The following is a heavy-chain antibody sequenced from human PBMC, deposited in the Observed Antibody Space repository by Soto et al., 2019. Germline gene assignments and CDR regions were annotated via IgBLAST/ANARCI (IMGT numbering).Heavy chain of an antibody. V-gene: IGHV4-34*01. CDR2: INHSGST. Sequence: PSETLSLTCAVYGGSFSGYYWSWIRQPPGKGLEWIGEINHSGSTNYNPSLKSRVTISVDTSKNQFSLKLSSVTAADTAVYYCARGPWDYGMDVWGQGTTVTV. J-gene: IGHJ6*02. CDR1: GGSFSGYY. CDR3: ARGPWDYGMDV.